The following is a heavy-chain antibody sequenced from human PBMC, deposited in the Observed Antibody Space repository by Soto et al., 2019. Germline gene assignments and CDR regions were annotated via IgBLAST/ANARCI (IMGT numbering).Heavy chain of an antibody. Sequence: GGSLRLSCSGFGFNFGNYALTWVRQAPGKGLEWLGIIRSEANGGTTDYAAFLRGRATISRDDSKGIAYLDIMNRQSDDTAIYYCTRFYYDDSGCFVYWGQGTRVTVSS. CDR3: TRFYYDDSGCFVY. CDR2: IRSEANGGTT. CDR1: GFNFGNYA. V-gene: IGHV3-49*04. J-gene: IGHJ4*02. D-gene: IGHD3-22*01.